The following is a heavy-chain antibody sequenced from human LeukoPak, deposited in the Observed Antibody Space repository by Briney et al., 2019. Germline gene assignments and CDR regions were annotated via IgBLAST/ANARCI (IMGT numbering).Heavy chain of an antibody. CDR3: ARDRRVVLGHSGRVLFDY. CDR1: GYTFTGYY. D-gene: IGHD2-2*01. CDR2: INPNSGGT. Sequence: ASVKVSCTASGYTFTGYYMHWVRQAPGQGLEWMGWINPNSGGTNYAQKFQGRVTMTRDTSISTAYMELSRLRSDDTAVYYCARDRRVVLGHSGRVLFDYWGQGTLVTVSS. V-gene: IGHV1-2*02. J-gene: IGHJ4*02.